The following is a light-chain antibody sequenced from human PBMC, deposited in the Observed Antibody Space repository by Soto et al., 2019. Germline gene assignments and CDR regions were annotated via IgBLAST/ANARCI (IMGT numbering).Light chain of an antibody. CDR1: SSDIGDSNY. J-gene: IGLJ2*01. Sequence: QPVLTQPASVSGSPGQSITISCTGTSSDIGDSNYVSWYQHYPGKAPKLIIYEVSNRPSGVSNRFSGFKSANTASLTISGLQAEDECNYYCSSYTTISTVVFGGGTKLTLL. V-gene: IGLV2-14*01. CDR2: EVS. CDR3: SSYTTISTVV.